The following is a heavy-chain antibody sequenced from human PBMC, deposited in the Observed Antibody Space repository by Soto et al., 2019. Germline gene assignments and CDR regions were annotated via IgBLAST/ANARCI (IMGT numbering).Heavy chain of an antibody. CDR3: ARGRALYYYDSSGYPLGY. CDR1: GGSFSGYY. Sequence: PSETLSLTCAVYGGSFSGYYWSWIRQPPGKGLEWIGEINHSGSTNYNPSLKSRVTISVDTSKNQFSLKLSSVTAADTAVYYCARGRALYYYDSSGYPLGYWGQGTLVTVSS. D-gene: IGHD3-22*01. CDR2: INHSGST. V-gene: IGHV4-34*01. J-gene: IGHJ4*02.